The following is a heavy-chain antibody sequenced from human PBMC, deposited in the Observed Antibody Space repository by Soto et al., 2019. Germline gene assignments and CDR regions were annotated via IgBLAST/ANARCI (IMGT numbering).Heavy chain of an antibody. J-gene: IGHJ5*02. Sequence: QLQLQESGPGLVKPSETLSLTCTVSGGSISSSSYYWGWIRQPPGKGLEWIGSIYYSGSTDYNPSLKSRVTISVDTSKNQFSLKLSSVTAADTAVYYCARHEMSRGYDYVWGSYRPDWFDPWGQGTLVTVSS. V-gene: IGHV4-39*01. CDR3: ARHEMSRGYDYVWGSYRPDWFDP. CDR2: IYYSGST. CDR1: GGSISSSSYY. D-gene: IGHD3-16*02.